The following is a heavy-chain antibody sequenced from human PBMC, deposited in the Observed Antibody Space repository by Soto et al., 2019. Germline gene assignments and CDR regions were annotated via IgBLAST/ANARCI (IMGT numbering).Heavy chain of an antibody. D-gene: IGHD3-22*01. V-gene: IGHV4-59*01. CDR2: LYYGRSA. J-gene: IGHJ4*02. CDR1: GDSISSYY. CDR3: ALRSMAVVPEY. Sequence: QVQLQESGPGLVKPSETLSLTCAVSGDSISSYYCMWIRQPPGKGLESIGYLYYGRSANYNPSLTSRVPLSVDTSTNQCSLTLSSMTAADTAVYYFALRSMAVVPEYWGQGTLVTGSS.